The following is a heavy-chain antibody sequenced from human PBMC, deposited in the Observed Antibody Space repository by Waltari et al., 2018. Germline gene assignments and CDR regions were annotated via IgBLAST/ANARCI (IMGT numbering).Heavy chain of an antibody. Sequence: EVQLVESGGGLVQPGGSLRLSCAASGFTFSSYSMNWVRQAPGKGLEWVSYISSSSSTIYYADSVKGRFTISRDNAKNSLYLQMNSLRAEDTAVYYCARFAYYDSSGYYDYYYYMDVWGKGTTVTVSS. CDR1: GFTFSSYS. CDR2: ISSSSSTI. D-gene: IGHD3-22*01. V-gene: IGHV3-48*04. CDR3: ARFAYYDSSGYYDYYYYMDV. J-gene: IGHJ6*03.